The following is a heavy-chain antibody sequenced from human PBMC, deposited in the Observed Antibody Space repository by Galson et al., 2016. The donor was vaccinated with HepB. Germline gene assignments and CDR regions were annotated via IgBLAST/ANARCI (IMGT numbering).Heavy chain of an antibody. J-gene: IGHJ3*02. CDR2: ISAYNGYT. Sequence: SVKVSCKASGYTFTNFGISWVRQAPGQGLEWMGWISAYNGYTNYAQSLQGRVTMTTDTSTSTAYMQLRSLRSDDTALYYCAREGGSGTDAFDIWGQGTMLTVSS. CDR1: GYTFTNFG. D-gene: IGHD3-16*01. V-gene: IGHV1-18*01. CDR3: AREGGSGTDAFDI.